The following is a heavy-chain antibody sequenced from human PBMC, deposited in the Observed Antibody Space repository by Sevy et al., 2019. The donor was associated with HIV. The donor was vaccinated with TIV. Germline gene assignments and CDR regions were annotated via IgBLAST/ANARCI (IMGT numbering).Heavy chain of an antibody. CDR2: IKSKTDGGTT. J-gene: IGHJ4*02. CDR3: TTYEMATPHGSFDY. V-gene: IGHV3-15*01. CDR1: GFTFSNAW. Sequence: GGSLRLSCAASGFTFSNAWMSWVRQAPGKGLEWVGRIKSKTDGGTTDYAAPVKGRFTISRDDSKNTLYLQMNSLKTEDTAVYYCTTYEMATPHGSFDYWGQGTLVTVSS. D-gene: IGHD5-12*01.